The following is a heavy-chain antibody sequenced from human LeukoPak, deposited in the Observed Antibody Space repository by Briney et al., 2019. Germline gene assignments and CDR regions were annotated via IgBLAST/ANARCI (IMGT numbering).Heavy chain of an antibody. Sequence: SETLSLTCSVSGDAIIGYYWGWIRQPPGKGLEWIGNIYYTGNTYYNSSLKSRVTISLDTSKNQFSLKVISMTAADTAAYYCTKSDGYGLIRICGRGTMVTVSS. CDR2: IYYTGNT. V-gene: IGHV4-39*07. J-gene: IGHJ3*02. CDR1: GDAIIGYY. CDR3: TKSDGYGLIRI. D-gene: IGHD3-10*01.